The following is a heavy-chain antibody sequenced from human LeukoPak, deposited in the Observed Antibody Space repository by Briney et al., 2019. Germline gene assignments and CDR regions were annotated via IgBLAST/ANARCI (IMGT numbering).Heavy chain of an antibody. CDR3: AREGYYYDSSGYFRGQAIDY. Sequence: SETLSLTCTVSGGSISSSSYYWGWIRQPPGKGLEWIGSIYYSGSTYYNPSLKSRVTISVDTSKDQFSLKLSSVTAADTAVYYCAREGYYYDSSGYFRGQAIDYWGQGTLVTVSS. CDR1: GGSISSSSYY. J-gene: IGHJ4*02. CDR2: IYYSGST. V-gene: IGHV4-39*07. D-gene: IGHD3-22*01.